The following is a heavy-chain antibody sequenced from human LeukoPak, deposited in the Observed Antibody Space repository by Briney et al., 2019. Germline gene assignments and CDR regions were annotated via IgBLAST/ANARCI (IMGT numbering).Heavy chain of an antibody. V-gene: IGHV4-39*01. CDR2: IYYSGST. D-gene: IGHD6-6*01. Sequence: SETLSLTCTVSGDSIISSSYYWGWIRQPPGKGLEWIGNIYYSGSTYCNPSLKSRVTISVDTSKNQFSLKLSSVTAADTAVYYCARHFRSSSGWFDPWGQGTLVTVSS. CDR3: ARHFRSSSGWFDP. J-gene: IGHJ5*02. CDR1: GDSIISSSYY.